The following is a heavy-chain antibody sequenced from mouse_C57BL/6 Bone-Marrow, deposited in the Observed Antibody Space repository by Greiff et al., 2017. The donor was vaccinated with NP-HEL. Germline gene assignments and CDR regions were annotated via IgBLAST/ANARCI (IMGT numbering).Heavy chain of an antibody. CDR1: GYTFTSYW. CDR3: ARMGERFAD. CDR2: IDPSDSYT. J-gene: IGHJ3*01. D-gene: IGHD4-1*01. Sequence: QVQLQQPGAELVMPGASVKLSCKASGYTFTSYWMHWVKQRPGQGLEWIGEIDPSDSYTNYNQKFKSKSTLTVDKSSSTAYMQLSSLTSEDSAVYYCARMGERFADWGQGTLVTVSA. V-gene: IGHV1-69*01.